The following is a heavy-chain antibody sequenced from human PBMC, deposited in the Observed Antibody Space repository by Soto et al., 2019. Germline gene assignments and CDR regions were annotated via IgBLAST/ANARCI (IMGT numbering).Heavy chain of an antibody. CDR2: IHYSGSI. J-gene: IGHJ6*02. D-gene: IGHD2-21*02. CDR1: GGSISYEYYH. CDR3: AREDDGGDRDYYGLDV. V-gene: IGHV4-30-4*08. Sequence: QVQLQQSGPGLVKPSQTLSLTCTVSGGSISYEYYHWTWIRQSPGKGLEWMGYIHYSGSIIYNPSFKRRVTISVDTSKNQFSLQLSSVTAADTAVYFCAREDDGGDRDYYGLDVWGQGTTVTVSS.